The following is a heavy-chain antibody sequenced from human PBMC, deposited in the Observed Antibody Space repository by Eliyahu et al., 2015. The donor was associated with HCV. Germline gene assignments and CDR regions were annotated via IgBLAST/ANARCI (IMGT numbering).Heavy chain of an antibody. D-gene: IGHD4-17*01. V-gene: IGHV3-33*01. CDR2: IWYDGSNK. CDR3: ARDSTGADYGDCGY. J-gene: IGHJ4*02. Sequence: QVQLVESGGGVVQPGRSLRLXCAASGFTFSSYGMHWAPQAPGKGLEWVAVIWYDGSNKYYADSVKGRFTISRDNSKNTLYLQMNSLRAEDTAVYYCARDSTGADYGDCGYWGQGTLVTVSS. CDR1: GFTFSSYG.